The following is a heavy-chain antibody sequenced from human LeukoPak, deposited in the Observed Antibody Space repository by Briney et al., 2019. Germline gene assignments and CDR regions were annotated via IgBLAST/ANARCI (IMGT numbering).Heavy chain of an antibody. V-gene: IGHV4-39*01. D-gene: IGHD3-22*01. Sequence: SETLSLTCTVSGASISSSSFYWGWIRQPPGKGLEWIGSIYYSGSTYYNPSLKSRVTISVDTSKEQFSLKLSSVTAADTAVYYCARLGYYDSRGRDYWGQGTLVTVSS. CDR3: ARLGYYDSRGRDY. J-gene: IGHJ4*02. CDR1: GASISSSSFY. CDR2: IYYSGST.